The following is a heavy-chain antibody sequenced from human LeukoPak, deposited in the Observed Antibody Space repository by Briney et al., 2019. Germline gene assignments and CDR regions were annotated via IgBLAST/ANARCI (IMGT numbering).Heavy chain of an antibody. J-gene: IGHJ5*02. CDR3: SRGRNTLSP. CDR2: LYTSGST. CDR1: GGSISSYY. V-gene: IGHV4-4*07. Sequence: SETLSLTCTVSGGSISSYYWSWIRQPAGKGLEWIGRLYTSGSTNYNPSPKSRVTISVDSSKNQFSLKLTSVTAADTAVYYCSRGRNTLSPWGQGSLVTVSS.